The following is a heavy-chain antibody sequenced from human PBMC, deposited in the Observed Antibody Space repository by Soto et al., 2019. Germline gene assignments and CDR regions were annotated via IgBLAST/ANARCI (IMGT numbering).Heavy chain of an antibody. CDR2: IYYSGST. J-gene: IGHJ4*02. Sequence: SETLSLTCTVSGGAISSYYCIWIRHPPCKGLEWIGYIYYSGSTNYNPSLKSRVTISVDTSKNQSSLKLSSVTAADTAVYYCARSQKRTYSSSWYYYFDYWGQGTLVTVSS. CDR1: GGAISSYY. CDR3: ARSQKRTYSSSWYYYFDY. D-gene: IGHD6-13*01. V-gene: IGHV4-59*01.